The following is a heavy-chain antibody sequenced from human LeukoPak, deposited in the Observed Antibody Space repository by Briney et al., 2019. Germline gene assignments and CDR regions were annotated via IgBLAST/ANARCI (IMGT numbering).Heavy chain of an antibody. D-gene: IGHD3-10*01. CDR1: GFTFSSYS. J-gene: IGHJ4*02. Sequence: GGSLRLSCAASGFTFSSYSMNWVRQAPGKGLEWVSYISSSSSTIYYADSVKGRFTISRDNAKNSLYLQMNSLRAEDTAVYYCARVWSGEDPDYWGQGTLVTVSS. V-gene: IGHV3-48*01. CDR3: ARVWSGEDPDY. CDR2: ISSSSSTI.